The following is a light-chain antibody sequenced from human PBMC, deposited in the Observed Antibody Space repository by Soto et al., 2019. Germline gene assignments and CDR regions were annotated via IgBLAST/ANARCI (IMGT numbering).Light chain of an antibody. CDR3: QQYGNGNSPRYS. Sequence: IVLAQSPGTLSLSLGERATLSCRASQSVSSNYLAWYQPKPGQAPRLLIYETSSRATGIPDRFSCSGSGPFFTLSISRLEPEDFAGYYCQQYGNGNSPRYSFGQGTRLEIK. CDR2: ETS. CDR1: QSVSSNY. V-gene: IGKV3-20*01. J-gene: IGKJ2*03.